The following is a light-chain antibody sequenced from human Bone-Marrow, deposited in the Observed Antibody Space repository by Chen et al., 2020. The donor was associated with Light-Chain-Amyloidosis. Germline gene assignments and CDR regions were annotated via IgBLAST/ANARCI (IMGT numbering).Light chain of an antibody. Sequence: EIVLTQYPATLSLSRGERATLSCRASQTVGGYLAWYQQKPGQVPRLLIYDASIRVTGIPARFSGSGSGTDFALTISSLEPADFAVYCCQQRSNWPLAFGGRTKVEIK. CDR1: QTVGGY. J-gene: IGKJ4*01. V-gene: IGKV3-11*01. CDR2: DAS. CDR3: QQRSNWPLA.